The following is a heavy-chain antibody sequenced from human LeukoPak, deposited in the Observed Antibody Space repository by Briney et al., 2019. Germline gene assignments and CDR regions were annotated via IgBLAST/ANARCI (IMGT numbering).Heavy chain of an antibody. D-gene: IGHD6-19*01. V-gene: IGHV1-46*01. CDR1: GYTFTSYY. CDR2: INPSGGST. Sequence: GASVKVSCKASGYTFTSYYMHWVRQAPGQGLEWMGIINPSGGSTSYAQKFQGRVTMTRDMSTSTVYMELSSLRSEDTAVCYCARDPIAVAGYFDYWGQGTLVTVSS. CDR3: ARDPIAVAGYFDY. J-gene: IGHJ4*02.